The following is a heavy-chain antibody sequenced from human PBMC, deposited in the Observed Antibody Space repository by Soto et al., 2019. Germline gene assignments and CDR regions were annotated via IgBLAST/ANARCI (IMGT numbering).Heavy chain of an antibody. CDR1: GYTFTSYG. CDR2: ISAYNGNT. V-gene: IGHV1-18*01. D-gene: IGHD3-10*01. J-gene: IGHJ4*02. Sequence: QVQLVQSGAEVKKPGASVKVSCKASGYTFTSYGISWVRQAPGQGLEWMGWISAYNGNTNYAQKLQGXXTXPXXTSTSTAYMELRSLRSDDTAVYYCATPSLPREFDYWGPGTLVTVSS. CDR3: ATPSLPREFDY.